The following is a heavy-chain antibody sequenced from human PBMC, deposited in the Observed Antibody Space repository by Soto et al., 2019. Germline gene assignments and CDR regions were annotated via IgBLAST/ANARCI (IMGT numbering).Heavy chain of an antibody. CDR3: AAIVVVPAAPMDA. D-gene: IGHD2-2*01. Sequence: GGSLRLSCADSGFTFSSYDMNWVRQAPGKGLECVSYMSSSGSTIYYADSVKGRFTVSRDNAKSSLYLQMNSLRAEDTAVYYCAAIVVVPAAPMDAWGQGTTVTVSS. V-gene: IGHV3-48*03. J-gene: IGHJ6*02. CDR2: MSSSGSTI. CDR1: GFTFSSYD.